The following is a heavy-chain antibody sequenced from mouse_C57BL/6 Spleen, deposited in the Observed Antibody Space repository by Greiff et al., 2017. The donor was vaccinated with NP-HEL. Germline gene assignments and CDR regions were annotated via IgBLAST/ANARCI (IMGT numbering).Heavy chain of an antibody. D-gene: IGHD1-1*01. J-gene: IGHJ2*01. V-gene: IGHV1-61*01. CDR1: GYTFTSYW. Sequence: QVQLQQPGAELVRPGSSVKLSCKASGYTFTSYWLDWVQQRPGQGLEWIGYIYPSDSETHYNQKFKDKATLTVDKSSSTAYMPLSSLTSEDSAVYYGARSNYYGSSYYFGYWGQGTTLTVSS. CDR2: IYPSDSET. CDR3: ARSNYYGSSYYFGY.